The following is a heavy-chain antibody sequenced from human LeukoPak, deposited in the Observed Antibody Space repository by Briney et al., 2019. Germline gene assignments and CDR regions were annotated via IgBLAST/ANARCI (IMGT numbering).Heavy chain of an antibody. CDR1: GFTFSSYA. V-gene: IGHV3-23*01. CDR3: AYKSYYDFWSGYLNPFDY. D-gene: IGHD3-3*01. J-gene: IGHJ4*02. Sequence: GGSLRLSCAASGFTFSSYAMSWVRQAPGKGLEWVSAISGSGGSTYYADSVEGRFTISRDNSKNTLYLQMNSLRAEDTAVYYCAYKSYYDFWSGYLNPFDYWGQGTLVTVSS. CDR2: ISGSGGST.